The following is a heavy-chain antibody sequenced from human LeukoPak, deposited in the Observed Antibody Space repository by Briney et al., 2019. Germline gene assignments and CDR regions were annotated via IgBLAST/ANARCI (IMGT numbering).Heavy chain of an antibody. CDR2: IT. J-gene: IGHJ4*02. D-gene: IGHD5-12*01. CDR1: GYTFTSYG. Sequence: ASVKVSCKASGYTFTSYGISWVRQAPGQGLEWMGWITNYAQKLQGRVTMTTDTSTSTAYMELRSLRSDDTAVYYCARDMADIVATAARRPPGYWGQGTLVTVSS. V-gene: IGHV1-18*01. CDR3: ARDMADIVATAARRPPGY.